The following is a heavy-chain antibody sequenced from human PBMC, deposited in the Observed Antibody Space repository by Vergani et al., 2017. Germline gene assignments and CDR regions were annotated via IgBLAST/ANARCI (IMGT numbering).Heavy chain of an antibody. CDR1: GYTFNTYD. D-gene: IGHD2-15*01. J-gene: IGHJ4*02. CDR3: ATAGAAYCRGASCYDFFEY. CDR2: MNPNSGNT. Sequence: QVQLVQSGAEVKKPGASVKVSCKASGYTFNTYDINWVRQAPGQGLEWMGWMNPNSGNTGYAQKFQGRVTMTRDTSITTAYMELNSLRFGDTAVYYCATAGAAYCRGASCYDFFEYWGQGTLVTVAS. V-gene: IGHV1-8*02.